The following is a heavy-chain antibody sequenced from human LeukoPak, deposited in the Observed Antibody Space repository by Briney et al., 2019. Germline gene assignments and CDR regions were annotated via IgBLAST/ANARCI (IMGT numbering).Heavy chain of an antibody. CDR1: GFTFGSYA. J-gene: IGHJ4*02. D-gene: IGHD3-22*01. V-gene: IGHV3-23*01. CDR2: ISTSGGTT. CDR3: AVMHRYYDGSGYWVQ. Sequence: GGSLRLSCAASGFTFGSYAMSWVRQAPGKGLEGVSGISTSGGTTSYAESVKGRFTVSRDNPWNTLYMEMNSLRDEDTAVYYCAVMHRYYDGSGYWVQWGQGTLVTVSS.